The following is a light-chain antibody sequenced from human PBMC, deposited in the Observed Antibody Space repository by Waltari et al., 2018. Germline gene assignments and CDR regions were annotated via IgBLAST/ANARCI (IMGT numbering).Light chain of an antibody. J-gene: IGKJ5*01. V-gene: IGKV4-1*01. CDR1: KSVLYSSNNKNY. CDR2: WAS. CDR3: QQYYSTPPIT. Sequence: DIVMTQSPDSLAVSLGERATINCKSSKSVLYSSNNKNYLAWYQQKPGQPPQLLIYWASTRESGVPDRFSGSGSGTDFTLTISSLQAEDVAVYYCQQYYSTPPITFGQGTRLEIK.